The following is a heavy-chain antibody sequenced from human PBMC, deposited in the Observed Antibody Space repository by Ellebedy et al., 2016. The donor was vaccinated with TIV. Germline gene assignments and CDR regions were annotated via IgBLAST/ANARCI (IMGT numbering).Heavy chain of an antibody. J-gene: IGHJ6*02. V-gene: IGHV4-39*01. D-gene: IGHD6-6*01. CDR3: ARLAYSSSSRDYYYGMDV. Sequence: GSLRLSXTVSGGSISSSSYYWGWIRQPPGKGLEWIGSIYYSGTTYYNPSLKSRVTISVDTSKNQFSLKLSSVTAADTAVYYCARLAYSSSSRDYYYGMDVWGQGTTVTVSS. CDR1: GGSISSSSYY. CDR2: IYYSGTT.